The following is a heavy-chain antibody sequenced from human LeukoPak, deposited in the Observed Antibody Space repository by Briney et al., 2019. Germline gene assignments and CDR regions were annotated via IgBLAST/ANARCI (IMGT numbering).Heavy chain of an antibody. CDR2: LSHSGSS. CDR1: GYSISSGYY. J-gene: IGHJ4*02. V-gene: IGHV4-38-2*02. Sequence: SETLSLTCTVSGYSISSGYYWDWIRQPPGKGLEWIGTLSHSGSSYYNPSLKSRVTISVDTSKNQFSLNLSSVTAADTAVYYCARVSGYDWESFYDYWGQGTLVTVSS. CDR3: ARVSGYDWESFYDY. D-gene: IGHD5-12*01.